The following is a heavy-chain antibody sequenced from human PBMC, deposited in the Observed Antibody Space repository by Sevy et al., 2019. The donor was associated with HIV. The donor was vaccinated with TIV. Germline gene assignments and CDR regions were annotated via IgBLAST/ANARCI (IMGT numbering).Heavy chain of an antibody. D-gene: IGHD2-15*01. Sequence: ASVKVSCKASGGTFSSYAISWVRQAPGQGLEWMGGIIPIFGTANYAQKFQGRVTITADESTSTAYMELSSLRSEDTAGYYCASLVRCSGGSCYSDYWGQGTLVTVSS. CDR3: ASLVRCSGGSCYSDY. V-gene: IGHV1-69*13. CDR2: IIPIFGTA. J-gene: IGHJ4*02. CDR1: GGTFSSYA.